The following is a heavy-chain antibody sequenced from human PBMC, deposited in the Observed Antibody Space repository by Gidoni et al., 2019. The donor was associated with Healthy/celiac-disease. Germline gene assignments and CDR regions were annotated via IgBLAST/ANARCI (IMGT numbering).Heavy chain of an antibody. CDR1: GVTFSSYA. V-gene: IGHV1-69*01. CDR3: ARETLTAGYDD. Sequence: QVQLVQSGAAVQHPGSSVKVSCKASGVTFSSYAISWVRQAPGHGLEWMGGIIPIFGTANYAQKFQGRVTITADESTSTAYMELSSLRSEDTAVYYCARETLTAGYDDWGQGTLVTVSS. J-gene: IGHJ4*02. D-gene: IGHD5-12*01. CDR2: IIPIFGTA.